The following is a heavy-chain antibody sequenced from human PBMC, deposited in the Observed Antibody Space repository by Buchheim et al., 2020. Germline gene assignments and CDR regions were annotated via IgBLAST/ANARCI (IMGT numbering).Heavy chain of an antibody. CDR3: AKDKDYDFWSGYHFDY. D-gene: IGHD3-3*01. CDR1: GFTFSSYA. V-gene: IGHV3-23*01. J-gene: IGHJ4*02. Sequence: EVQLLESGGGLVQPGGSLRLSCAASGFTFSSYAMSWVRQAPGKGLEWVSAISGRGGSTYYADSVKGRFTLSRDNSKKTLYLQMNSLRAEDTAVYYCAKDKDYDFWSGYHFDYWGQGTL. CDR2: ISGRGGST.